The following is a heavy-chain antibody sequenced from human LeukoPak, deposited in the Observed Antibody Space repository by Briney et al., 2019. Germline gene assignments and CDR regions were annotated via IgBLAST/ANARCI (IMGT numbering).Heavy chain of an antibody. CDR3: AARYSSGWVYFDY. D-gene: IGHD6-19*01. V-gene: IGHV3-23*01. J-gene: IGHJ4*02. Sequence: GGSLRLSCAASGFTFSSYAMSWVRQAPGKGLEWVSAISGSGGSTYYADSVKGRFTISRDDSKNTLYLQMNSLRAEDTAVYYCAARYSSGWVYFDYWGQGTLVTVSS. CDR1: GFTFSSYA. CDR2: ISGSGGST.